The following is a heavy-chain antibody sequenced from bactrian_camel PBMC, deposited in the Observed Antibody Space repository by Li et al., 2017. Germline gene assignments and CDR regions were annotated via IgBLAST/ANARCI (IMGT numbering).Heavy chain of an antibody. CDR3: AARGPYCYTQLSVRDFTY. V-gene: IGHV3S1*01. Sequence: HVQLVESGGGSVQAGGSLRLSCAASGYIYNRNCMAWFRQAPGKEREGVARIATDSGNTYYADSVKGRFTISQDNAKDTVYLQMNSLKPEDTAMYYCAARGPYCYTQLSVRDFTYWGQGTQVTVS. J-gene: IGHJ6*01. CDR1: GYIYNRNC. D-gene: IGHD2*01. CDR2: IATDSGNT.